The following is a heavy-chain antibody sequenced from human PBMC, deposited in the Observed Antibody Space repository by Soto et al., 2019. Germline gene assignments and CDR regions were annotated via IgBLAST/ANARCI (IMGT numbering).Heavy chain of an antibody. Sequence: QPGGSLRLSCAASGFTFSSYAMHWVRQAPGKGLEWVAVISYDGSNKYYADSVKGRFTISRDNSKNTLYLQMNSLRAEDTAVYYCARGRGGYSGYDPLYYFDYWGQGTLVTVSS. CDR1: GFTFSSYA. CDR2: ISYDGSNK. V-gene: IGHV3-30-3*01. CDR3: ARGRGGYSGYDPLYYFDY. J-gene: IGHJ4*02. D-gene: IGHD5-12*01.